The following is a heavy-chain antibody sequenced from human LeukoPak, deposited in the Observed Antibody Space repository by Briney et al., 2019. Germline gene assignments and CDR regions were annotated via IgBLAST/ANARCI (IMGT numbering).Heavy chain of an antibody. D-gene: IGHD3-22*01. V-gene: IGHV4-59*01. Sequence: PSETLSLTCAVSGGPIIASYWSWIRRPPAKGVEWIGYTHYSGTGNYNTSPKRRVTISIDTSKDRFSLRLTSVTAADTAVDYCARVRFYDTTGYSASYYLDYWGQGALVTVSS. CDR3: ARVRFYDTTGYSASYYLDY. CDR2: THYSGTG. CDR1: GGPIIASY. J-gene: IGHJ4*02.